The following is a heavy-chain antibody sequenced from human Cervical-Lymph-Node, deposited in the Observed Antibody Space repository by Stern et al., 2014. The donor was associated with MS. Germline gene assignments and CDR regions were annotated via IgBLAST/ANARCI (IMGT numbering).Heavy chain of an antibody. J-gene: IGHJ4*02. CDR2: ISAYNGTT. CDR1: GYTFTSYG. CDR3: ARGSSSGYLPRPWGYFDY. V-gene: IGHV1-18*01. D-gene: IGHD3-22*01. Sequence: QMQLVQSGAEVKKPGASVKVSCKASGYTFTSYGISWVRQAPGQGLEWMGWISAYNGTTNYAQKLQGRVTMTTDTSTSTAYMELRSLRSDDTAVYYCARGSSSGYLPRPWGYFDYWGQGTLVTVSS.